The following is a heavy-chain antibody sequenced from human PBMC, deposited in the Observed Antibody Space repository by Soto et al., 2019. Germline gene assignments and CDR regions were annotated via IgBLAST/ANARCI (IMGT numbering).Heavy chain of an antibody. J-gene: IGHJ6*02. CDR1: GFAFSSYP. D-gene: IGHD2-21*01. Sequence: GGSLRLSCAASGFAFSSYPMHWVRQAPGKGLEWVAVISDDGRNKYYADSVQGRFIISRDNSKNTLYLQVNSLRAEDTALYYCATSLGMAITYYYYAIDVWGQGTTVTVSS. CDR3: ATSLGMAITYYYYAIDV. CDR2: ISDDGRNK. V-gene: IGHV3-30*04.